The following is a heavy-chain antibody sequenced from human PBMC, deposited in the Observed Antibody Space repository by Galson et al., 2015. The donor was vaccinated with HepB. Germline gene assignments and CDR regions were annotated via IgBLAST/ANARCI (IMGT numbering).Heavy chain of an antibody. CDR1: GFTFSNYW. Sequence: SLRLSCAVSGFTFSNYWMHWVRRAPGKGLVWVSHINSQGGSTTYADSVKGRFTISRDNAKKTLYLQMNSLRVEDTAVYYCARGGAAYYAILSPKQPLDNWGQGTLVTVSS. CDR2: INSQGGST. V-gene: IGHV3-74*01. CDR3: ARGGAAYYAILSPKQPLDN. D-gene: IGHD3-9*01. J-gene: IGHJ4*02.